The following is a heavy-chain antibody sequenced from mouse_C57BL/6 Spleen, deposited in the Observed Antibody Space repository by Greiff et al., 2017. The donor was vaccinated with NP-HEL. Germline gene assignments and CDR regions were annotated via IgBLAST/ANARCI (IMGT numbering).Heavy chain of an antibody. D-gene: IGHD1-1*01. J-gene: IGHJ1*03. V-gene: IGHV5-4*01. CDR2: ISDGGSYT. CDR1: GFTFSSYA. Sequence: EVQVVESGGGLVKPGGSLKLSCAASGFTFSSYAMSWVRQTPEKRLEWVATISDGGSYTYYPDNVKGRFTISRDNAKNNLYLQMSHLKSEDTAMYYCARDLGYYGSRRGFDVWGTGTTVTVSS. CDR3: ARDLGYYGSRRGFDV.